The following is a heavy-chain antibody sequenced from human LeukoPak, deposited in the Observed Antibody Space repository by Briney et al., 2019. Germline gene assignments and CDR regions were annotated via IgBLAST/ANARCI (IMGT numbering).Heavy chain of an antibody. CDR1: GFIFSSYG. CDR3: AEDQVRGDPEFPFHY. Sequence: GGSLRLSCAASGFIFSSYGMHWVRQAPGKGLEWVTFIRYDGSNQYYADSVKGRFTISRDNSKNTLYLQMNSLRAEDTAVYYCAEDQVRGDPEFPFHYWGQGTLVTVSS. J-gene: IGHJ4*02. V-gene: IGHV3-30*02. D-gene: IGHD3-10*01. CDR2: IRYDGSNQ.